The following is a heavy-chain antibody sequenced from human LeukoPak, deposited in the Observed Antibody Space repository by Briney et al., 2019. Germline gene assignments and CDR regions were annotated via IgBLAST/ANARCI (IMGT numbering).Heavy chain of an antibody. CDR3: ARGVRLCDWALFEAPPPYTFEI. V-gene: IGHV4-4*07. CDR1: GGSLRSYY. D-gene: IGHD3-9*01. CDR2: FYTSERR. Sequence: EPLTLTCTVSGGSLRSYYWSGIPRSAAKALEWIGRFYTSERRDYNPSLKSRITLSLDTSKNLFPPRLAPATAADTAVYYCARGVRLCDWALFEAPPPYTFEIWGEGTM. J-gene: IGHJ3*02.